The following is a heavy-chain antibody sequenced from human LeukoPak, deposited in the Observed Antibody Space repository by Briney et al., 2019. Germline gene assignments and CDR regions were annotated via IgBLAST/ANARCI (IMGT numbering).Heavy chain of an antibody. Sequence: ASVKVSCKASGYTFTGYYMHWVRQAPGQGLEWMGWINPNSGGTNYAQKFQGRVTMTRDTSISPAYMELSRLRSDDTAGYYCARDAGWVVVPAAIHTSGFDYWGQGTLVTVSS. CDR1: GYTFTGYY. D-gene: IGHD2-2*01. CDR2: INPNSGGT. CDR3: ARDAGWVVVPAAIHTSGFDY. V-gene: IGHV1-2*02. J-gene: IGHJ4*02.